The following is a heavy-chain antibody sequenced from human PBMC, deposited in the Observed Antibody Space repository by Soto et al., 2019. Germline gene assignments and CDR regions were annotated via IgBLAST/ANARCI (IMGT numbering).Heavy chain of an antibody. CDR2: IYHSGST. V-gene: IGHV4-30-2*01. D-gene: IGHD3-10*01. J-gene: IGHJ3*02. Sequence: SETLSLTCAVSGGSISSGGYSWSWIRQPPGKGLEWIGYIYHSGSTYYNPSLKSRVTISVDRSKNQFSLKLSSVTAADTAVYYCARAHGSGWGAFDIWGQGTMVTVS. CDR3: ARAHGSGWGAFDI. CDR1: GGSISSGGYS.